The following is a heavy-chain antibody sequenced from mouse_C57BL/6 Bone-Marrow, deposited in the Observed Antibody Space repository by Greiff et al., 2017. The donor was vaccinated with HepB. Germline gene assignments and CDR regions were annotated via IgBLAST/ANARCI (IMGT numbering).Heavy chain of an antibody. J-gene: IGHJ4*01. CDR3: ARFDDYLYAMDY. D-gene: IGHD2-4*01. V-gene: IGHV3-6*01. CDR2: ISYDGSN. CDR1: GYSITSGYY. Sequence: EVQVVESGPGLVKPSQSLSLTCSVTGYSITSGYYWNWIRQFPGNKLEWMGYISYDGSNNYNPSLKNRISITRDTSKNQFFLKLNSVTTEDTATYYCARFDDYLYAMDYWGQGTSVTVSS.